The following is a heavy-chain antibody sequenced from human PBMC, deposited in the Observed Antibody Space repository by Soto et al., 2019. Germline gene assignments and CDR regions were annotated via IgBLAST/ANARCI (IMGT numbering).Heavy chain of an antibody. D-gene: IGHD3-3*01. J-gene: IGHJ6*02. CDR2: IYHSGST. CDR3: ARESGRITVFGIVIAHYYYGMNV. V-gene: IGHV4-61*01. Sequence: QVQLQESGPGLVKPSETLSLTCTVSGGSLSGNRYYWSWIRQPPGKGLEWIGYIYHSGSTHNNPALGSRVTISDGTSKNQLSLKLRAVTAADTAVYYCARESGRITVFGIVIAHYYYGMNVWGQGTTMTVSS. CDR1: GGSLSGNRYY.